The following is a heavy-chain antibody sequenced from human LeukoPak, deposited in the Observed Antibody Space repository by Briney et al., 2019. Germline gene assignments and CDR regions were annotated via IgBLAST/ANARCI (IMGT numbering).Heavy chain of an antibody. CDR1: GGSISSSSYY. CDR3: ASRSGYDPNFDY. V-gene: IGHV4-39*07. D-gene: IGHD5-12*01. Sequence: SATLSLTCTVSGGSISSSSYYWGWIRQPPGKGLEWIGSIYYSGSTYYNPSLKSRVTISVDTSKNQFSLKLSSVTAADTAVYYCASRSGYDPNFDYWGQGTLVTVSS. CDR2: IYYSGST. J-gene: IGHJ4*02.